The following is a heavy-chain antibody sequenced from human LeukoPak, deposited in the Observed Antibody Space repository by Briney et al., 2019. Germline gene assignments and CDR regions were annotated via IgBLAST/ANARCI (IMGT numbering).Heavy chain of an antibody. CDR3: ARDPDTAMVKVPDAFDI. V-gene: IGHV4-34*01. CDR1: GESFSGYY. CDR2: INHSGST. D-gene: IGHD5-18*01. Sequence: SETLSLTCAVYGESFSGYYWSWLRQPPGKGLEWVGEINHSGSTNYNPSLKSRVTISVDTSKNQFSLKLSSVTAADTAVYYCARDPDTAMVKVPDAFDIWGQGTMVTVSS. J-gene: IGHJ3*02.